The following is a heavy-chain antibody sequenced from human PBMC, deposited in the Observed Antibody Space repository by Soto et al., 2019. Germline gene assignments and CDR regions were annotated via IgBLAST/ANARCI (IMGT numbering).Heavy chain of an antibody. V-gene: IGHV4-59*01. CDR1: GGSISSYY. J-gene: IGHJ5*02. CDR2: IYYSGST. Sequence: SETLSLTCTVSGGSISSYYWSWIRQPPGKGLEWIGYIYYSGSTNYNPSLKSRVTISVDTSKNQFSLKLSSVTAADTAVYYCGRGDRLLWFGDQDWFDPWGQGTLVTV. CDR3: GRGDRLLWFGDQDWFDP. D-gene: IGHD3-10*01.